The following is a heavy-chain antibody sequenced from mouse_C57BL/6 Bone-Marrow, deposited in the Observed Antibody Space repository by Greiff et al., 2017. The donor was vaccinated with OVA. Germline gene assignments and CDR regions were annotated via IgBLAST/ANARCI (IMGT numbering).Heavy chain of an antibody. J-gene: IGHJ2*01. Sequence: VKLQQPGAELVRPGSSVKLSCKASGYTFTSYWMHWVKQRPIQGLEWIGNIDPSDSETHYNQKFKDKATLTVDKSSSTAYMQLSSLTSEDSAVYYCALDSSGRYFDYWGQGTTLTVSS. D-gene: IGHD3-2*02. CDR1: GYTFTSYW. CDR3: ALDSSGRYFDY. CDR2: IDPSDSET. V-gene: IGHV1-52*01.